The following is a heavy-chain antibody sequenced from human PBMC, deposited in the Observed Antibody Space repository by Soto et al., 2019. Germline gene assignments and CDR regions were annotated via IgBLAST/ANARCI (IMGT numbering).Heavy chain of an antibody. CDR1: GFFFNNYD. V-gene: IGHV3-13*05. Sequence: QLVESGGGLTQAGGSLRLSCVGSGFFFNNYDMHWVRQVRGKGLEWVSAIGAADDPYYSVSVKGRFIVSRDNAQKSLYLQMNTRRAADAALYFCARAYKGQLPRRGDYYYALDVWGRGTTVTVSS. J-gene: IGHJ6*02. CDR3: ARAYKGQLPRRGDYYYALDV. CDR2: IGAADDP. D-gene: IGHD2-2*01.